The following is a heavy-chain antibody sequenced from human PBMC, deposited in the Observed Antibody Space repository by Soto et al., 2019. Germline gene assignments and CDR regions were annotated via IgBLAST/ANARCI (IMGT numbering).Heavy chain of an antibody. V-gene: IGHV3-9*01. CDR1: GFTFDDYA. Sequence: EVQLVESGGGLVQPGRSLRLSCAASGFTFDDYAMHWVRQAPGKGLEWVSGISWTSGSIGYADSVEGRFTIYRDNAKISMYRQMNIQRAEDTALYYCAKGALDAESRAAAGKEYYYSMHVWGQGTTVTVSS. J-gene: IGHJ6*02. CDR2: ISWTSGSI. D-gene: IGHD6-13*01. CDR3: AKGALDAESRAAAGKEYYYSMHV.